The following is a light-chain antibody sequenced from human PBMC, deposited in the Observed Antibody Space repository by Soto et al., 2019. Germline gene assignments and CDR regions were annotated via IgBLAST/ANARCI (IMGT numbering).Light chain of an antibody. Sequence: DIRLTQSPSPLSASVGDRVTITCQASQDISNYLNWYQQKPGKAPKLLIYDASNLETGVPSRFSGSGSGTDFTFTISSLQPEDIATYYCQQYDNLPALTFGGGTKVDIK. J-gene: IGKJ4*01. CDR1: QDISNY. CDR3: QQYDNLPALT. CDR2: DAS. V-gene: IGKV1-33*01.